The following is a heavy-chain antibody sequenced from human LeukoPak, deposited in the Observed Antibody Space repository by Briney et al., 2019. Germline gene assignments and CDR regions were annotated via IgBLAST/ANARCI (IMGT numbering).Heavy chain of an antibody. CDR3: VGSPTYYYMDV. Sequence: GGSLRLSCVASGSTFRNHAIHWVRQAPGKGLEWVTVISHDGGNDYYRDSVKGRFTTSRDNSKNTVLMQMNSLSPDDTAVYYCVGSPTYYYMDVWGKGTTVTVSS. D-gene: IGHD3-10*01. CDR2: ISHDGGND. V-gene: IGHV3-30*04. J-gene: IGHJ6*03. CDR1: GSTFRNHA.